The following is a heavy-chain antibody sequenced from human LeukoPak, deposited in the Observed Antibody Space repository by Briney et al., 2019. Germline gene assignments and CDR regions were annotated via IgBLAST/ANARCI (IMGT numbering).Heavy chain of an antibody. CDR3: ARAYSGSYSYFDH. CDR1: GGSISSYH. D-gene: IGHD1-26*01. J-gene: IGHJ4*02. Sequence: SETLSLTCTVSGGSISSYHWSWIRQPPGKGLEWIGYIYYSGSTNYNPSLKSRVTISVDTSKNQFSLKLSSVTAADTAVYYCARAYSGSYSYFDHWGQGTLVTVSS. V-gene: IGHV4-59*01. CDR2: IYYSGST.